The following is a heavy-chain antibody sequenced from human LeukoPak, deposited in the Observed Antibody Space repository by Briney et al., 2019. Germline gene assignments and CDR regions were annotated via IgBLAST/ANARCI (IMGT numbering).Heavy chain of an antibody. CDR2: IKQDGSEK. CDR1: GLTFSSYW. Sequence: TGGSLRLSCAASGLTFSSYWMSWVRQAPGKGLEWVANIKQDGSEKYYVDSVKGRFTISRDNAKNSLYLQMNSLRAEDTAVYYCARASSGYSGYEIDYWGQGTLVTVSS. CDR3: ARASSGYSGYEIDY. J-gene: IGHJ4*02. V-gene: IGHV3-7*01. D-gene: IGHD5-12*01.